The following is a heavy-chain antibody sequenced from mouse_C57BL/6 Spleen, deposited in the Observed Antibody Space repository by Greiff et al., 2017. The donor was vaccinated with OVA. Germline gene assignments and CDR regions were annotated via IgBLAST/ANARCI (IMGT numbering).Heavy chain of an antibody. V-gene: IGHV5-12*01. CDR2: ISNGGGST. CDR1: GFTFSDYY. CDR3: ARGDGYFDY. Sequence: EVKVEESGGGLVQPGGSLKLSCAASGFTFSDYYMYWVRQTPEKRLEWVAYISNGGGSTYYPDTVKGRFTISRDNAKNTLYLQMSRLKSEDTAMYYCARGDGYFDYWGQGTTLTVSS. D-gene: IGHD2-3*01. J-gene: IGHJ2*01.